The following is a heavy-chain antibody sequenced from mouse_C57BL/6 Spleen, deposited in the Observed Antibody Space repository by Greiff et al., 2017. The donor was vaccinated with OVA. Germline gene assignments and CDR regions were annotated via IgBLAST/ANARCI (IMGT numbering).Heavy chain of an antibody. CDR1: GYAFTSSW. D-gene: IGHD2-3*01. J-gene: IGHJ4*01. V-gene: IGHV1-82*01. CDR2: IYPGDGDT. Sequence: VQLQQPGAELVKPGASVKISCKASGYAFTSSWMTWVKQRPGQGLEWIGRIYPGDGDTNYNEKFKGKATLTADKSSSTAYMQLSSLTSEDSAVXFCARRNDDYYGAMDYWGQGTSVTVSS. CDR3: ARRNDDYYGAMDY.